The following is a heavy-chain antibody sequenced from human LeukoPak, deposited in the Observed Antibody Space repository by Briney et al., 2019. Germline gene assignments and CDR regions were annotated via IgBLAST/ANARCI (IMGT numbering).Heavy chain of an antibody. CDR2: IDHSGST. V-gene: IGHV4-34*01. D-gene: IGHD3-10*01. CDR1: GGSFSDYY. CDR3: ARGHFTMVQGLTTYYFDY. Sequence: SETLSLTCAVYGGSFSDYYWTWIRQPPGKGLEWIGDIDHSGSTKYNPSLKSRVTISVDTSKNQFSLKVTSVTAADTAVYYCARGHFTMVQGLTTYYFDYWGQGTLVTVSS. J-gene: IGHJ4*02.